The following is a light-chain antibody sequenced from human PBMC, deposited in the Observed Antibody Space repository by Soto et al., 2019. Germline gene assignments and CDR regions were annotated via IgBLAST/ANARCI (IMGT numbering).Light chain of an antibody. Sequence: DIVMTQSPDSLAMSLGERATINCKSSQNVLYSSNNKNYVAWYQHKPGQPPNLLIYWASTRESGVPDRFSGSGSGTDFTLTISSLQDEDVAIYYCQQYYSTPPTFGGGTKVEIK. CDR2: WAS. CDR1: QNVLYSSNNKNY. CDR3: QQYYSTPPT. J-gene: IGKJ4*01. V-gene: IGKV4-1*01.